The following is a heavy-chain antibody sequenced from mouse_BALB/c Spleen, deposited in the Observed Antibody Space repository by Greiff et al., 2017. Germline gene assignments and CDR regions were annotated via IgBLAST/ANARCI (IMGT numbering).Heavy chain of an antibody. Sequence: VQLQESGAELMKPGASVKISCKATGYTFSSYWIEWVKQRPGHGLEWIGEILPGSGSTNYNEKFKGKATFTADTSSNTAYMQLSSLTSEDSAVYYCARKGNSYAMDYWGQGTSVTVSS. D-gene: IGHD2-1*01. CDR2: ILPGSGST. J-gene: IGHJ4*01. CDR1: GYTFSSYW. CDR3: ARKGNSYAMDY. V-gene: IGHV1-9*01.